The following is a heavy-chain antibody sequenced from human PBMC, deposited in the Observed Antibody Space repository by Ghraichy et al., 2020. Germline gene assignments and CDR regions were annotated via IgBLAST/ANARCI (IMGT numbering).Heavy chain of an antibody. CDR2: INHSGST. V-gene: IGHV4-34*01. Sequence: SQTLSLTCAVYGGSFSGYYWSWIRQPPGKGLEWIGEINHSGSTNYNPSLKSRVTISVDTSKNQFSLKLSSVTAADTAVYYCARSGTRLFWPYRAFDIWGQGTMVTVSS. CDR3: ARSGTRLFWPYRAFDI. D-gene: IGHD2-2*02. CDR1: GGSFSGYY. J-gene: IGHJ3*02.